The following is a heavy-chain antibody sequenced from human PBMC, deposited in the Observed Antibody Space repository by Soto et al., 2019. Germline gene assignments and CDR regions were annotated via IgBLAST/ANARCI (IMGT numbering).Heavy chain of an antibody. V-gene: IGHV1-18*01. Sequence: ASVKVSCTASGYTFTSYGISWVRQAPGQGLEWMGLLIPYNGDRIYAQKFQGRVILTTDTATNTAYMELGSLRSDDTTVYYCVRDAASGYRGWWDPWGQGTLVTVYS. CDR3: VRDAASGYRGWWDP. CDR2: LIPYNGDR. J-gene: IGHJ5*02. D-gene: IGHD5-12*01. CDR1: GYTFTSYG.